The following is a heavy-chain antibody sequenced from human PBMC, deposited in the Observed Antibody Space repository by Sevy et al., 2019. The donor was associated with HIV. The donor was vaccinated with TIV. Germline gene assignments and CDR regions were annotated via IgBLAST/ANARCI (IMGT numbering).Heavy chain of an antibody. V-gene: IGHV3-23*01. CDR3: AKTGAYGTTWFGKVED. J-gene: IGHJ4*02. Sequence: GGSLRLSCAASGFNFRNSVMSWIRQAPGEGLEWVSTIKVGGDTHYTDSVKGRLTIYRDNSKNTLSLQMNSLTAEDTAVYYCAKTGAYGTTWFGKVEDWGQGALVTVSS. CDR1: GFNFRNSV. CDR2: IKVGGDT. D-gene: IGHD3-10*01.